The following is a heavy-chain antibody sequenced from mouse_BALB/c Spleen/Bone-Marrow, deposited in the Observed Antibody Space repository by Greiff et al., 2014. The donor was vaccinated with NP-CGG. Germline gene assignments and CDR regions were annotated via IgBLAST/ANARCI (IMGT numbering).Heavy chain of an antibody. V-gene: IGHV14-3*02. CDR3: ARYGNYCYAMDY. CDR2: IDPANGNT. D-gene: IGHD2-1*01. CDR1: GFNIKDTY. J-gene: IGHJ4*01. Sequence: EVQLQQSGAELVKPGASVKLSCTASGFNIKDTYMHWVKQRPEQGLEWIGRIDPANGNTKYDPKFQGKATITADTSSNTAYLQLSSLTSEDAAVYYCARYGNYCYAMDYWGQGTSVTVSS.